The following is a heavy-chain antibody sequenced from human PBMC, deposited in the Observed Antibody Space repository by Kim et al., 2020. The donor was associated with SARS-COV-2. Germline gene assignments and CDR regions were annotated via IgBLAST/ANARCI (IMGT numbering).Heavy chain of an antibody. CDR1: GYTFTSYY. D-gene: IGHD3-22*01. CDR2: INPSGGST. V-gene: IGHV1-46*01. Sequence: ASVKVSCKASGYTFTSYYMHWVRQAPGQGLEWMGIINPSGGSTSYAQKFQGRVTMTRDTSTSTVYMELSSLRSEDTAVYYCARAGIPYDPTHLFDYWGQGTLVTVSS. CDR3: ARAGIPYDPTHLFDY. J-gene: IGHJ4*02.